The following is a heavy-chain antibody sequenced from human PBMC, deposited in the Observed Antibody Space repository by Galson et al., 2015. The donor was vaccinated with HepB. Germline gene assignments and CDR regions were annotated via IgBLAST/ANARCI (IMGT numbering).Heavy chain of an antibody. CDR1: GFSVSSNY. Sequence: SLRLSCAASGFSVSSNYMNWVRQAPGKGLEWLSVIKTSGTTFYADSVRGRFTISKDNSKNILYLQLTSLRAEDTAIYYCARERDWDYYDSSAPNEAFDFWGQGTMVTVSS. V-gene: IGHV3-66*01. CDR2: IKTSGTT. J-gene: IGHJ3*01. CDR3: ARERDWDYYDSSAPNEAFDF. D-gene: IGHD3-22*01.